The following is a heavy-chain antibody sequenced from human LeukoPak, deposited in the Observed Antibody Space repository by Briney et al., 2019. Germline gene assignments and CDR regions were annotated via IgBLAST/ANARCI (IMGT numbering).Heavy chain of an antibody. D-gene: IGHD2-21*02. Sequence: ASVKVSCKASGYTFTSYAMHWVRQAPGQRLEWMGWINAGNGNTKYSQKFQGRVTITADESTSTAYMELSSLRSEDTAVYYCAREGAGDLAQVSYYYGMDVWGQGTTVTVSS. CDR2: INAGNGNT. J-gene: IGHJ6*02. CDR3: AREGAGDLAQVSYYYGMDV. V-gene: IGHV1-3*01. CDR1: GYTFTSYA.